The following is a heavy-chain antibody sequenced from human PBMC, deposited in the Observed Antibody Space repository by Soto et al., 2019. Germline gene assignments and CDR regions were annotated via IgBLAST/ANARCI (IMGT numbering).Heavy chain of an antibody. CDR2: INHSGST. CDR3: ARGGYFDWLSTNYYGMDV. CDR1: GGSFSGYY. Sequence: SETLSLTCAVYGGSFSGYYWSWIRQPPGKGLEWIGEINHSGSTNYNPSLKSRVTISVDTSKNQFSLKLSSVTAADTAVYYCARGGYFDWLSTNYYGMDVWGQGTTVTVSS. J-gene: IGHJ6*02. V-gene: IGHV4-34*01. D-gene: IGHD3-9*01.